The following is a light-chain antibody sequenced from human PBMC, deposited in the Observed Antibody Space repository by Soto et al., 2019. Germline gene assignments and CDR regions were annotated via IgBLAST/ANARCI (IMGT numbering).Light chain of an antibody. CDR2: RAA. CDR3: QQYDDWPRWT. Sequence: EIVRAQSPATLSVSPGETATFACRSSQTVSYSFAWYQQKRGQPPRLLFYRAATRATGVPDRFSASGFATEFTLSINGLQSEDFALYYCQQYDDWPRWTFGQGTKVDIK. V-gene: IGKV3-15*01. CDR1: QTVSYS. J-gene: IGKJ1*01.